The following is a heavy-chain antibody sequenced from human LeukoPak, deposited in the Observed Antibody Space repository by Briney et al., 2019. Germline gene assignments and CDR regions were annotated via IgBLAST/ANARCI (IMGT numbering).Heavy chain of an antibody. CDR2: TYYRSMWFN. CDR1: GDSVSSNSAA. D-gene: IGHD1-7*01. CDR3: ARECEYNWKYCWFDP. V-gene: IGHV6-1*01. Sequence: SQTLSLTCAISGDSVSSNSAAWNWIRQSPSRGLEWLVRTYYRSMWFNDYAVSVKIRITINPDTSKNQFSLQLNSVTPADTAVYYCARECEYNWKYCWFDPWGQGTLVTVSS. J-gene: IGHJ5*02.